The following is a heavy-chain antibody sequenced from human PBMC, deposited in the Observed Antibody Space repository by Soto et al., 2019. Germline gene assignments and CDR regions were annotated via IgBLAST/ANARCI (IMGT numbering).Heavy chain of an antibody. D-gene: IGHD2-15*01. CDR2: IKSKTDGGTT. CDR1: GFTFSNAW. V-gene: IGHV3-15*07. J-gene: IGHJ6*02. Sequence: PGGSLRLSCAASGFTFSNAWMNWVRQAPGKGLEWVGRIKSKTDGGTTDYAAPVKGRFTISRDDSKNTLYLQMNSLKTEDTAVYYCAREDIVNYYYGMDVWGQGTTVTVSS. CDR3: AREDIVNYYYGMDV.